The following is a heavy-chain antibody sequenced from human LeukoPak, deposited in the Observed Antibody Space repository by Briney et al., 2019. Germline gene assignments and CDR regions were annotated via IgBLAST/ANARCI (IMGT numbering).Heavy chain of an antibody. D-gene: IGHD5-12*01. V-gene: IGHV3-48*01. CDR3: AKDSIVAI. Sequence: PGGSLRLSCEASGFTFSDYSVNWVRQAPGKGLEWVSYISGSSSTTYYADSVKGRFTISRDNSKNTLYLQMNSLRAEDTAVYYCAKDSIVAIWGQGTLVTVSS. CDR1: GFTFSDYS. J-gene: IGHJ4*02. CDR2: ISGSSSTT.